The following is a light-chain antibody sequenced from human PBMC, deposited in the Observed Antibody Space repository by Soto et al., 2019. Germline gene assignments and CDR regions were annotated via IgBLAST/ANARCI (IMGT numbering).Light chain of an antibody. CDR3: QQHETLIT. Sequence: EIVMTQSPATLSVSPGERATPSCRASQSVSSNLAWYQQKPGQAPRLLIYGASTRATGIPARFSGSGSGTEFTLTISSLQSEDFAVYYCQQHETLITFGQGTRLGI. V-gene: IGKV3-15*01. J-gene: IGKJ5*01. CDR1: QSVSSN. CDR2: GAS.